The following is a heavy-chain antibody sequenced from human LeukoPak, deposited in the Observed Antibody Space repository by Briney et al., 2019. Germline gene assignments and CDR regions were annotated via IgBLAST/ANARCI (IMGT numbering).Heavy chain of an antibody. CDR3: ARLTREGYLNYYYGMDV. CDR2: INHSGST. V-gene: IGHV4-34*01. J-gene: IGHJ6*02. Sequence: SETLSLTCAVYGGSFSGYYWSWIRQPPGKGLEWIGEINHSGSTNYNPSLKSRVTISVDTSKNQFSLKLSSVTAADTAVYYCARLTREGYLNYYYGMDVWGQGTTVTVSS. CDR1: GGSFSGYY. D-gene: IGHD5-18*01.